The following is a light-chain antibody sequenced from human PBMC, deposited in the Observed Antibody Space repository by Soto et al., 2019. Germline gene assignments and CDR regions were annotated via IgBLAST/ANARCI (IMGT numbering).Light chain of an antibody. V-gene: IGLV2-11*01. Sequence: QSALTQPRSVSRSPGQSVAISCTGTSRDVDAYYFVSWYQHHPGKAPKLIISDVSKRPSGVSHRFSGSKSGNTASLTISGLQDEDEADYFFCSFAGSFYVFGTGSKVT. CDR2: DVS. J-gene: IGLJ1*01. CDR1: SRDVDAYYF. CDR3: CSFAGSFYV.